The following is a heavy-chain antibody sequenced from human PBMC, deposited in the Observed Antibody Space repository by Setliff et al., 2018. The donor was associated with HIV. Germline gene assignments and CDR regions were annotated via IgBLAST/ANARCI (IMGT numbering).Heavy chain of an antibody. J-gene: IGHJ1*01. V-gene: IGHV4-4*07. CDR3: ARDPYCSGDGCFRYYQH. CDR1: NVSINSYY. Sequence: SETLSLTCTVSNVSINSYYWSWIRQPAGRALEWIGRIYSSGSTNYNPSLKSRVKMSIDTSKNQFSLKLSSVTAADTAVYFCARDPYCSGDGCFRYYQHWGRGTRVTVS. D-gene: IGHD2-15*01. CDR2: IYSSGST.